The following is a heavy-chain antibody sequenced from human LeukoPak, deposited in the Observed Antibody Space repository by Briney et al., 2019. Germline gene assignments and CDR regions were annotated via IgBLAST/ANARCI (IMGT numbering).Heavy chain of an antibody. V-gene: IGHV4-34*01. CDR1: GGSFSGYY. Sequence: SETLSLTCAVYGGSFSGYYWSWIRQPPGKGLEWIGEINHSGSTNYNPSLKSRVTISVDTSKNQFSLKLSSVTAADTAVYYCARGLWRVPDCWGQGTLVTVSS. J-gene: IGHJ4*02. CDR2: INHSGST. D-gene: IGHD3-3*01. CDR3: ARGLWRVPDC.